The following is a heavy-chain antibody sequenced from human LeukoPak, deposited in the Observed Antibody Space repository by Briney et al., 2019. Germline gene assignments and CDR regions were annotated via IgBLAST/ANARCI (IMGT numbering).Heavy chain of an antibody. Sequence: GGSLRLSCAASGFTFNNYAMSWVRQAPGKGLEWVSTIRGRDTTSYADSVKGRFTISRDNSKNTLYLQMNSLRAEDTAVYYCAKGEDYYYYYGMDVWGQGTTVTVSS. CDR1: GFTFNNYA. V-gene: IGHV3-23*01. J-gene: IGHJ6*02. CDR2: IRGRDTT. CDR3: AKGEDYYYYYGMDV.